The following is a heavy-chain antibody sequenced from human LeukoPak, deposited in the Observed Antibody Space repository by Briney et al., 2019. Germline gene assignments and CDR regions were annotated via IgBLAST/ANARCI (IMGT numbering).Heavy chain of an antibody. V-gene: IGHV3-53*01. CDR1: GFTVSSTY. Sequence: GGSLRLSCAASGFTVSSTYMSWVRQPPGKGLEWVAVIYSGGTTYYADSVKGRFTISRDNSKNTLSLQMNSLTAEDTAVYYCAGDCSRGGYYYFYMEDWGKGTTVTVSS. J-gene: IGHJ6*03. CDR3: AGDCSRGGYYYFYMED. CDR2: IYSGGTT. D-gene: IGHD3-10*02.